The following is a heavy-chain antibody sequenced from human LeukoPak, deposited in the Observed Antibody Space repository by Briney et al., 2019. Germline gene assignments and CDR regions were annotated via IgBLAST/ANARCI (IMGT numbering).Heavy chain of an antibody. J-gene: IGHJ4*02. CDR3: ARSSYYDFWSGYYTAGLD. V-gene: IGHV3-9*01. CDR2: ISWNNGSI. Sequence: PGGSLRLSCAASGFTFDDYAMHWVRQAPGKGLEWVSGISWNNGSIGYADSVKGRFTISRDNAKNSLYLQMNSLRAEDTAVYYCARSSYYDFWSGYYTAGLDWGQGTLVTASS. D-gene: IGHD3-3*01. CDR1: GFTFDDYA.